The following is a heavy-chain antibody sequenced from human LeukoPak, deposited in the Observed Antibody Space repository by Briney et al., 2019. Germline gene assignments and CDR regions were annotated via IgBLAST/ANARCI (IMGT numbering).Heavy chain of an antibody. Sequence: SETLSLTCTVSGGSISSYYWSWIRQPPGKGLEWIGYIYYSGSTNHNPSLKSRVTISVDTSKNQFSLKLSSVTAADTAVYYCARHEFGELSYWGQGTLVTVSS. J-gene: IGHJ4*02. CDR3: ARHEFGELSY. CDR1: GGSISSYY. D-gene: IGHD3-10*01. V-gene: IGHV4-59*08. CDR2: IYYSGST.